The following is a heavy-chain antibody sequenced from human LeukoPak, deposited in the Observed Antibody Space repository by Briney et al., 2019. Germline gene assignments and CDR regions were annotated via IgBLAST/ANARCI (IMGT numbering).Heavy chain of an antibody. CDR3: ARYGSGTSYITNYFDY. Sequence: GGSLRLSCAASGFTFRNYGMHWVRQAPGKGLEWVANIKQDGSEKYLVDSVKGRFTISRDNAKNSLYLQMKSLRDEDTAVYYCARYGSGTSYITNYFDYWGQGTPVTVSS. CDR1: GFTFRNYG. J-gene: IGHJ4*02. V-gene: IGHV3-7*01. D-gene: IGHD3-10*01. CDR2: IKQDGSEK.